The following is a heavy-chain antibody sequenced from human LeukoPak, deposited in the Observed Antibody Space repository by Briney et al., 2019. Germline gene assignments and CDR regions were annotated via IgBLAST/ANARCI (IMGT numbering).Heavy chain of an antibody. CDR3: AREEWAVAGPNN. D-gene: IGHD6-19*01. V-gene: IGHV1-69*13. CDR2: IIPIFGTA. J-gene: IGHJ4*02. Sequence: SVKVSCKASGGTFSSYAISWVRQAPGQGLEWMGGIIPIFGTANYAQKFQGRVTITADESTSTAYMELSSLRSEDTAVYYCAREEWAVAGPNNWGQGTLVTVSS. CDR1: GGTFSSYA.